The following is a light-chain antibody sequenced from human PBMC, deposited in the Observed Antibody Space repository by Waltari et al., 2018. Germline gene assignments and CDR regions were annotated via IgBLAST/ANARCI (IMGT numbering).Light chain of an antibody. V-gene: IGKV3-15*01. CDR2: GAS. Sequence: ELLMTQSPATLSVSPGERATLSCRASQSVRGDLTWYQQKPGQAPRLLIYGASTRANGIPARFSGSGSGTEFTLTISSMQSEDSAVYYCQQYNSWPPMYTFGQGTKLEIK. CDR3: QQYNSWPPMYT. CDR1: QSVRGD. J-gene: IGKJ2*01.